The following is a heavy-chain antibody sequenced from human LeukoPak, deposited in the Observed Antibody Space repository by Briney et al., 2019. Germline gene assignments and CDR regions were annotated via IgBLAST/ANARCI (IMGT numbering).Heavy chain of an antibody. Sequence: GGSLRLSCAASGFTFDDYAMHWVRQAPGKGLEWVSGISWNSGSIGYADSVKGRFTISRDNAKNSLYLQMNSLRAEDTALYYCAKGLLWFGELLPFDYWGQGTLVTVSS. CDR1: GFTFDDYA. D-gene: IGHD3-10*01. CDR3: AKGLLWFGELLPFDY. J-gene: IGHJ4*02. CDR2: ISWNSGSI. V-gene: IGHV3-9*01.